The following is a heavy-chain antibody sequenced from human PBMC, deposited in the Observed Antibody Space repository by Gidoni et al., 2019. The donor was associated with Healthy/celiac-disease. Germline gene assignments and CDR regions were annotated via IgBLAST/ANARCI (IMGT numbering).Heavy chain of an antibody. V-gene: IGHV3-48*04. Sequence: EVQLVESGGGLVQPGGSLRLSCAASGFTFSSYSMNWVRQAPGKGLEWVSYISSSSSTIYYADSVKGRFTISRDNAKNSVYLQMNSLRAEDTAVYYCARAESDIYCGGDCYSGYFDLWGRGTLVTVSS. CDR2: ISSSSSTI. D-gene: IGHD2-21*02. CDR1: GFTFSSYS. J-gene: IGHJ2*01. CDR3: ARAESDIYCGGDCYSGYFDL.